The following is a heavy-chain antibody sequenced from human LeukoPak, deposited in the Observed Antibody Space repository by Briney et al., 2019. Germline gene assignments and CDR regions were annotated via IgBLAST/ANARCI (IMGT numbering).Heavy chain of an antibody. CDR3: ARVRSRRGYCSSTSCYRHFDY. D-gene: IGHD2-2*02. J-gene: IGHJ4*02. Sequence: ASVKVSCKASGYTFTSYDINWVRQATGQGLEWMGWMNPNSGNTGYAQKFQGRVTITRNTSISTAYMELSSLRSEDTAVYYCARVRSRRGYCSSTSCYRHFDYWGQGNLVTVSS. V-gene: IGHV1-8*03. CDR1: GYTFTSYD. CDR2: MNPNSGNT.